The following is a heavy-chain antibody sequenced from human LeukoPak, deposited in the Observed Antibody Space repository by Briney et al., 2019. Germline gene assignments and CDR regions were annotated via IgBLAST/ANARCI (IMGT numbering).Heavy chain of an antibody. D-gene: IGHD6-19*01. CDR1: GGSISSYY. J-gene: IGHJ5*02. CDR2: IYYSGST. CDR3: AREKLIAVAGTCWFDP. V-gene: IGHV4-59*01. Sequence: PSETLSLTCTVSGGSISSYYWSWIRQPPGKGLEWIGYIYYSGSTNYNPSLKSRVTISVDTSKNQFSLKLSSVTAADTAVYYCAREKLIAVAGTCWFDPWGQGTLVTVSS.